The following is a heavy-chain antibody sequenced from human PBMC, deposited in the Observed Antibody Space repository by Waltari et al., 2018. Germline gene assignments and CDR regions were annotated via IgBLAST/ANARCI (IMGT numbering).Heavy chain of an antibody. CDR2: INHSGSP. V-gene: IGHV4-34*01. D-gene: IGHD2-2*03. CDR1: GGSFSGYY. CDR3: ARVRKLDIVVGPAACDYYYYGMDV. Sequence: QVQLQQWGAGLLKPSETLSLTCAVYGGSFSGYYWSWIRQPPGKGLEWIGEINHSGSPKSNPVPKSPGPIAVNRAKNQFSLKVGSVNAADTAVYYWARVRKLDIVVGPAACDYYYYGMDVWGQGTTVTGSS. J-gene: IGHJ6*02.